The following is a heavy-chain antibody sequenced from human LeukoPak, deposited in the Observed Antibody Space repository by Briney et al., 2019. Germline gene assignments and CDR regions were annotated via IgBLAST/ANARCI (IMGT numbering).Heavy chain of an antibody. CDR2: LNQGGSDK. J-gene: IGHJ4*02. Sequence: GGSLRLSCAASGFTFSTYWMTWVRQAPGKGLEWVANLNQGGSDKYYVDSVKGRFTISRDNTKNSLYLQMNSLRAEDTAVYYCAWSGEADWGQGTLVTVSS. V-gene: IGHV3-7*01. CDR3: AWSGEAD. D-gene: IGHD3-3*01. CDR1: GFTFSTYW.